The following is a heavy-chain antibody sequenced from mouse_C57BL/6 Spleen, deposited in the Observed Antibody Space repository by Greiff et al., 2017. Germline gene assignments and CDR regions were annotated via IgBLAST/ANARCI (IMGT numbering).Heavy chain of an antibody. Sequence: VQLQQPGAELVKPGASVKLSCKASGYTFTSYWMHWVKQRPGRGLEWIGRIDPNSGGTKYNEKFKSKATLTVDKPSSTAYMQLSSLTSEDSAVYYCARERDYYYGSSYVKYFDVWGTGTTVTVSS. J-gene: IGHJ1*03. V-gene: IGHV1-72*01. CDR3: ARERDYYYGSSYVKYFDV. D-gene: IGHD1-1*01. CDR2: IDPNSGGT. CDR1: GYTFTSYW.